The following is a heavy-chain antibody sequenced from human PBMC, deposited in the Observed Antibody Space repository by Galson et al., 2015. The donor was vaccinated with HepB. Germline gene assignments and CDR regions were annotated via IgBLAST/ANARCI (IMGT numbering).Heavy chain of an antibody. D-gene: IGHD5-12*01. Sequence: SLRLSCAASGFSFSDYGMHWVRQAPGKGLEYVSTITKNGDNTYYADSLKGRFTIFRDNSKNTLYLQMSGLRVEDTALYYCVKGGTATMTHLDYWGQGTLVTVSS. J-gene: IGHJ4*02. V-gene: IGHV3-64D*06. CDR3: VKGGTATMTHLDY. CDR1: GFSFSDYG. CDR2: ITKNGDNT.